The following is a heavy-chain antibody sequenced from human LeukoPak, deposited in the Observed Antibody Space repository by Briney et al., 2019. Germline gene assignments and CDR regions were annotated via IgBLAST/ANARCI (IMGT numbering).Heavy chain of an antibody. V-gene: IGHV3-23*01. CDR2: ISDSGDNT. CDR1: GFTFSSYA. J-gene: IGHJ6*03. Sequence: PGGSLRLSCVASGFTFSSYAMSWVRQAPGKGLEWVSTISDSGDNTYYADSVKGRFTISRDNSKNTLYLQMNSLRAEDTAVYYCASETEYSSSSGSLYYYMDVWGKGTTVTVSS. CDR3: ASETEYSSSSGSLYYYMDV. D-gene: IGHD6-6*01.